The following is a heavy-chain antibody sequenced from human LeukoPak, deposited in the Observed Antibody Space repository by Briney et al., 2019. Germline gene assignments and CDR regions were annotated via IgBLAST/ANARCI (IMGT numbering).Heavy chain of an antibody. CDR2: SYSGGST. D-gene: IGHD2-8*02. J-gene: IGHJ4*02. CDR1: AFSDKSNY. Sequence: GSLRLSCVASAFSDKSNYMSWVRQAPGKGLEWVSVSYSGGSTYYEDSVKGRFTVSSDASKNTLYLQMNNLRGEDTAVYYCASRHCSGENCYAGPLDFWGRGIQVTVSS. V-gene: IGHV3-53*01. CDR3: ASRHCSGENCYAGPLDF.